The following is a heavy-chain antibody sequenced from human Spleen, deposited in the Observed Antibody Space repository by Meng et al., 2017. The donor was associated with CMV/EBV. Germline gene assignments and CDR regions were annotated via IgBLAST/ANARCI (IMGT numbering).Heavy chain of an antibody. CDR1: GGSIISDNW. J-gene: IGHJ5*01. D-gene: IGHD3-3*01. CDR3: ARASVVWSGYSCWFDS. CDR2: VYHTGSA. V-gene: IGHV4-4*02. Sequence: SETLSLTCAVSGGSIISDNWWSWVRQSPGKGLEWIGEVYHTGSANSNPSLKSRVTMSIDKSKNQFSLRLRSVTAADTAMYYCARASVVWSGYSCWFDSWGQGTLVTVSS.